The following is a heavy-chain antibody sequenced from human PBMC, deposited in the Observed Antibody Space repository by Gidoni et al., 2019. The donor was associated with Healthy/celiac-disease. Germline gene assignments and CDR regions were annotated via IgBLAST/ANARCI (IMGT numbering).Heavy chain of an antibody. CDR2: IKSKTDGGTT. J-gene: IGHJ6*02. CDR3: TTGPAAGSPLLDDYYGMDV. V-gene: IGHV3-15*07. Sequence: EVQLVESGGGLVKPGGSLRLSCAASGFTFSNAWMNWVRQAPGKGLEVVGRIKSKTDGGTTDYAAPVKGRFTISRDDSKNTLYLQMNSLKTEDTAVYYCTTGPAAGSPLLDDYYGMDVWGQGTTVTVSS. CDR1: GFTFSNAW. D-gene: IGHD6-13*01.